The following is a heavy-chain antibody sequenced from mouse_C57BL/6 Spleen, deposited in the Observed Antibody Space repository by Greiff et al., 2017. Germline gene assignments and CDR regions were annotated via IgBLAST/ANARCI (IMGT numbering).Heavy chain of an antibody. D-gene: IGHD1-1*01. Sequence: QVQLQQSGPELVKPGASVKISCKASGYSFTSYYIHWVKQRPGQGLEWIGWIYPGSGNTKYNEKFKGKATLTADTSSSTAYMQLSSLTSEDSAVYYCARTTVVARFDYWGQGTTLTVSS. CDR3: ARTTVVARFDY. CDR2: IYPGSGNT. CDR1: GYSFTSYY. J-gene: IGHJ2*01. V-gene: IGHV1-66*01.